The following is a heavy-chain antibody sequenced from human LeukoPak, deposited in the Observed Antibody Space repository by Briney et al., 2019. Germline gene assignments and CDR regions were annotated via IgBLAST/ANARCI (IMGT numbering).Heavy chain of an antibody. CDR2: IYTSGST. V-gene: IGHV4-61*02. CDR1: GGSISSGSYY. J-gene: IGHJ5*02. Sequence: SETLSLTCTVSGGSISSGSYYWSWIRQPVGKGLEWIGRIYTSGSTNYNPSLKSRVTISVDTSKNQFSLKLSSVTAADTAVYYCARGPPGYYDSSGYSNWFDPWGQGTLVTVSS. D-gene: IGHD3-22*01. CDR3: ARGPPGYYDSSGYSNWFDP.